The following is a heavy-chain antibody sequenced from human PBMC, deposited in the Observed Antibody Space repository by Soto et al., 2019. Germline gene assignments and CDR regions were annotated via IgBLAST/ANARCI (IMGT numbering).Heavy chain of an antibody. V-gene: IGHV1-69*01. D-gene: IGHD6-19*01. CDR2: IIPFFGTA. CDR1: GGTFSSYA. Sequence: QVQLVQSGAEVKKPGSSVKISCKASGGTFSSYAITWVRQAPGQGLEWMGGIIPFFGTANYAQKFQGRVTITADESTSTAYMELSSLRSDDTAVYYCASGAVAGTLDYFDYWGQGTLVTVSS. J-gene: IGHJ4*02. CDR3: ASGAVAGTLDYFDY.